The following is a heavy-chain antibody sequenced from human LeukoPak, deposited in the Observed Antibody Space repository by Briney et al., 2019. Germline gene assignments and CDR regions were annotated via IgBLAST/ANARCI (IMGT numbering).Heavy chain of an antibody. Sequence: GGYLRLSCAASGFTFSSYSMNWVRQAPGKGLKWGSSISSSSSYIYYADSVKGRFTISRDNAKNSLCLQMNRLRAEDTAVYYCAREGVEMATITFGYWGQGTLVTVSS. D-gene: IGHD5-24*01. V-gene: IGHV3-21*01. J-gene: IGHJ4*02. CDR1: GFTFSSYS. CDR2: ISSSSSYI. CDR3: AREGVEMATITFGY.